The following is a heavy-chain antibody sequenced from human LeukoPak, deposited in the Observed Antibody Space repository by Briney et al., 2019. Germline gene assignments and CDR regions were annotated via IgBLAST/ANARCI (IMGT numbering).Heavy chain of an antibody. J-gene: IGHJ6*03. CDR1: GYTFTSYD. CDR2: MNPNSGNT. V-gene: IGHV1-8*03. D-gene: IGHD1-26*01. CDR3: ATQGGSYSYYYHMDV. Sequence: ASVKVSCKASGYTFTSYDINWVRQATGQGLEWMGWMNPNSGNTGYAQKFQGRVTITRNTSISTAYMELSSLRSEDTAVYYCATQGGSYSYYYHMDVWGKGTTVTVSS.